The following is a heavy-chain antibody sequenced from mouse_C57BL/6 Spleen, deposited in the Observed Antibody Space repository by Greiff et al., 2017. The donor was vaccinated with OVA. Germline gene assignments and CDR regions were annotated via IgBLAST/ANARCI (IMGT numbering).Heavy chain of an antibody. CDR1: GYTFTSYW. CDR2: IDPSDSYT. V-gene: IGHV1-69*01. J-gene: IGHJ1*03. Sequence: QVQLQQPGAELVMPGASVKLSCKASGYTFTSYWMHWVKQRPGQGLEWIGEIDPSDSYTNYNQKFKGKSTLTVDKSSSTAYMQLSSLTSEDSAVYYCARSDSNYGDWYFDVWGTGTTVTVSS. D-gene: IGHD2-5*01. CDR3: ARSDSNYGDWYFDV.